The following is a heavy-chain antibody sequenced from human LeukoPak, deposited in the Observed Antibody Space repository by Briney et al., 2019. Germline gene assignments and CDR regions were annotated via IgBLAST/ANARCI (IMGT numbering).Heavy chain of an antibody. CDR1: EFTFSTYS. Sequence: GGSLRLSCAASEFTFSTYSMNWVRQAPGKGLEWVSYISSSDSTIYYADSVKGRFTISRDNAKNSLYLQMNSLRAGDTAVYYCARTIEMATISYFDYWGQGTLVTVSS. V-gene: IGHV3-48*04. J-gene: IGHJ4*02. CDR2: ISSSDSTI. D-gene: IGHD5-24*01. CDR3: ARTIEMATISYFDY.